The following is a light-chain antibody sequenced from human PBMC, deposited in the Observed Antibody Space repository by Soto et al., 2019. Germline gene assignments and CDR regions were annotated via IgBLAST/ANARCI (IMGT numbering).Light chain of an antibody. Sequence: EIVLTQSPATLSVSPWERATLSCRASQSVSSNLAWYQQKPGQAPSLLIYGASTRATGVPARFSGSGSGTEFTLTISSLMSDDSAVYYCQQYNGWPTFGQGTKVDIK. CDR3: QQYNGWPT. J-gene: IGKJ1*01. CDR2: GAS. V-gene: IGKV3-15*01. CDR1: QSVSSN.